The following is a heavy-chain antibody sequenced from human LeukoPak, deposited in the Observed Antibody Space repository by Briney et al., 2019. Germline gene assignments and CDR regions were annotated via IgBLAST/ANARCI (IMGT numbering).Heavy chain of an antibody. V-gene: IGHV4-4*07. CDR3: ARGSRYFDPFDY. CDR1: GFTISSYY. Sequence: PSETLSLTCTVSGFTISSYYWSWLRQPAGKGLEWIGRIYTSGSTNYNPSLKSRVTMSVATSKNQFSLKLSSGTAAATAVYYCARGSRYFDPFDYWGQGTLVTVSS. J-gene: IGHJ4*02. CDR2: IYTSGST. D-gene: IGHD3-9*01.